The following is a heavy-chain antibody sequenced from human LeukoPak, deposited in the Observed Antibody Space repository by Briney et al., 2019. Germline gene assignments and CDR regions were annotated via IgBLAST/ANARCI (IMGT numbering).Heavy chain of an antibody. Sequence: PGGFLRLSCAASGFIFSSYWMSWVRQAPGKGLEWVANIKEDGSEKYYVDSVKGRFTISRDNAKNSLYLQTNSLRAEDTAVYYCARRALRYCSSTSCPAQYYGVDVWGKGTTVTVSS. CDR1: GFIFSSYW. V-gene: IGHV3-7*03. D-gene: IGHD2-2*01. J-gene: IGHJ6*04. CDR3: ARRALRYCSSTSCPAQYYGVDV. CDR2: IKEDGSEK.